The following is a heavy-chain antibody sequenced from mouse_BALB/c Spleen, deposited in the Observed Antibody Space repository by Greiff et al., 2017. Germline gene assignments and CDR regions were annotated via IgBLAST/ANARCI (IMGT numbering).Heavy chain of an antibody. CDR1: GFTFSDYY. D-gene: IGHD1-1*01. V-gene: IGHV5-4*02. Sequence: DVKLVESGGGLVKPGGSLKLSCAASGFTFSDYYMYWVRQTPEKRLEWVATISDGGSYTYYPDSVKGRFTISRDNAKNNLYLQMSSLKSEDTAMYYCARDYYGSSFDYWGQGTTLTVSS. J-gene: IGHJ2*01. CDR3: ARDYYGSSFDY. CDR2: ISDGGSYT.